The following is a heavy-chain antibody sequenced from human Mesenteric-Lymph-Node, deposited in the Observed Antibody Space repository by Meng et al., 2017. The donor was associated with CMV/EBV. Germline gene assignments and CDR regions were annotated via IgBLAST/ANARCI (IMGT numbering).Heavy chain of an antibody. CDR3: ARGNYDILTGSHNRFDP. D-gene: IGHD3-9*01. CDR1: GFTFSDYY. CDR2: ISSSGSTI. V-gene: IGHV3-11*01. J-gene: IGHJ5*02. Sequence: GGSLRLACAASGFTFSDYYMSWIRQAPGKGLEWVSYISSSGSTIYYADSVKGRFTISRDNAKNSLYLQMNSLRAEDTAVYYCARGNYDILTGSHNRFDPWGQGTLVTVSS.